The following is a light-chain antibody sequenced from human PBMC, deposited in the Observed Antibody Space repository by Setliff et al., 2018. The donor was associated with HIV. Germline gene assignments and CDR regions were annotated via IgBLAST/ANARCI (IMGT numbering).Light chain of an antibody. J-gene: IGLJ1*01. CDR2: EVS. V-gene: IGLV2-14*01. CDR3: TSYTSSYTLV. Sequence: QSALTQPASVSGSPGQSITISCPGTSSDVGGYNYVTWYQQHPGKAPKVMIYEVSNRPSGVSNRFSGAKSGNTASLTISGLQAEDEADYHCTSYTSSYTLVFGTGTEVTVL. CDR1: SSDVGGYNY.